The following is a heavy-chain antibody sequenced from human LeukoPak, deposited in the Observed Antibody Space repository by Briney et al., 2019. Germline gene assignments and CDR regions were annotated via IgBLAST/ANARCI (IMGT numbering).Heavy chain of an antibody. CDR3: ARVRLESYYYDSSGYLYYFDY. J-gene: IGHJ4*02. D-gene: IGHD3-22*01. CDR2: ISSSSRYI. V-gene: IGHV3-21*01. CDR1: GFTFSSYS. Sequence: GGNLRLYCAASGFTFSSYSMNWVRQAPGKGLEWVSSISSSSRYIYYADPVKGRFTISRDNAKNSLYLQMNSLRAEDTAVYYCARVRLESYYYDSSGYLYYFDYWGQGTLVTVSS.